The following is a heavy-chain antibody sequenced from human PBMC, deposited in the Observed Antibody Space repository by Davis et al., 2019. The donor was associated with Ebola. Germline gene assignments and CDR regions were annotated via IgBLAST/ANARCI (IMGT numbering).Heavy chain of an antibody. Sequence: PGGSLRLSCAASGSIFSDHYMDWVRHAPGTGLEWVGHTRNRANSYTTEYAASVKGRFTISRDNSKNTLYLQMNSLHPEDTAVYFCARGPSFDYWGQGTLVTVSS. V-gene: IGHV3-72*01. CDR3: ARGPSFDY. CDR2: TRNRANSYTT. CDR1: GSIFSDHY. J-gene: IGHJ4*02.